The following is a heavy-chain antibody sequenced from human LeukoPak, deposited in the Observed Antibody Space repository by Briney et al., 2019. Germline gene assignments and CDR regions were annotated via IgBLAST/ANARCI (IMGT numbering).Heavy chain of an antibody. J-gene: IGHJ3*02. Sequence: SETLSLTCTVSGGSISSGGYYWSWIRQPPGKGLEWIGYIYHSGSTYYNPSLKSRVTISVDRSKNQFSLKLSSVTAADTAVYYCARDNSGFWSGLDAFDIWGQGTMATVSS. D-gene: IGHD3-3*01. CDR1: GGSISSGGYY. CDR3: ARDNSGFWSGLDAFDI. V-gene: IGHV4-30-2*01. CDR2: IYHSGST.